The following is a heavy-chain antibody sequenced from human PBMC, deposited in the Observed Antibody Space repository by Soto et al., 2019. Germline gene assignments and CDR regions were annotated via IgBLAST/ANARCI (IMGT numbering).Heavy chain of an antibody. CDR3: ARVRRTYYYDSSGYPPHYGMDV. J-gene: IGHJ6*02. CDR1: GYTFTGYY. V-gene: IGHV1-2*02. Sequence: GASVKVSCKASGYTFTGYYMHWVRQAPGQGLEWMGWINPNSGGTNYAQKFQGRVTMTRDTSISTAYMELSRLRSDDTAVYYCARVRRTYYYDSSGYPPHYGMDVWGQGTTVTVSS. CDR2: INPNSGGT. D-gene: IGHD3-22*01.